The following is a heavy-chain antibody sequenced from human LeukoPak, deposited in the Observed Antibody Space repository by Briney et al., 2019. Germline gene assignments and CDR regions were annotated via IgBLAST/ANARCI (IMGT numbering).Heavy chain of an antibody. CDR2: ITSGRSTI. D-gene: IGHD3-10*01. V-gene: IGHV3-48*03. CDR1: GITFSSYG. Sequence: DPGGSLRLSCAASGITFSSYGMSWVRQAPGKGLEWVSKITSGRSTIYYADSVKGRFTISRDNAKNSLYLQMNSLRAEDAAVYYCARDGGLVRGVIIRGDYFDYWGQGTLVTVSS. J-gene: IGHJ4*02. CDR3: ARDGGLVRGVIIRGDYFDY.